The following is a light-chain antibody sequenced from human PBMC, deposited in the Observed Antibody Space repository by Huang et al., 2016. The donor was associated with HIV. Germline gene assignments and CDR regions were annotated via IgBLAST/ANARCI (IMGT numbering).Light chain of an antibody. CDR2: TVS. V-gene: IGKV1-39*01. CDR3: QQSFSVPRT. Sequence: DIQMTQSPLSLSASVGDRVTFTCRADQNITKSLNWDQQKPGKAPKLLIYTVSTLESGVPVRFSGSGSGSGFTLNIRNLQPEDFATYYCQQSFSVPRTFGRGT. CDR1: QNITKS. J-gene: IGKJ2*01.